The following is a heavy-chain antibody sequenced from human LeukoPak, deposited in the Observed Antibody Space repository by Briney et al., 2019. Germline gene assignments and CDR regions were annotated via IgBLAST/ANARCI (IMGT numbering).Heavy chain of an antibody. Sequence: SETLSLTCTVSGGSISSYYWSWIRQPPGKGLEWIGYIYYSGSTNYNPSLKSRVTISVDTFKNQFSLKLSSVTAADTAVYYCARQLGYSYGNDYWGQGTLVTVSS. CDR1: GGSISSYY. V-gene: IGHV4-59*08. CDR2: IYYSGST. J-gene: IGHJ4*02. D-gene: IGHD5-18*01. CDR3: ARQLGYSYGNDY.